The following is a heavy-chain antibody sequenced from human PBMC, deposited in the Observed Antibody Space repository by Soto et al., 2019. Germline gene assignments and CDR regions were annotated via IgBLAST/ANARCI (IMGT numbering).Heavy chain of an antibody. CDR2: INHSGST. CDR1: GGSFSGYY. J-gene: IGHJ4*02. D-gene: IGHD2-2*01. CDR3: ARAWWYCSSTSCYAMPGKIDY. Sequence: SETLSLTCAVYGGSFSGYYWSWIRQPPGKGLEWFGEINHSGSTNYNPSLKSRVTISVDTSKNQFSLKLSSVTAADTAVYYCARAWWYCSSTSCYAMPGKIDYWGQGTLVTVSS. V-gene: IGHV4-34*01.